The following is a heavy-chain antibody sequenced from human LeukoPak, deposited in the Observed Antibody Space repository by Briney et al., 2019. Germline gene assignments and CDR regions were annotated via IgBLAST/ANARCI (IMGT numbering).Heavy chain of an antibody. CDR3: AKDRSIGTYYTFDH. CDR2: ISASGVMT. J-gene: IGHJ4*02. D-gene: IGHD1-26*01. CDR1: GFTFNNYA. V-gene: IGHV3-23*01. Sequence: PSGGSLRLSCAASGFTFNNYAMTWVRQAPGKGLEWVSSISASGVMTYYADSVKGRFTVSRDNSKNSLYLQMSSLTAADTAVYYCAKDRSIGTYYTFDHWGQGTLVTVSS.